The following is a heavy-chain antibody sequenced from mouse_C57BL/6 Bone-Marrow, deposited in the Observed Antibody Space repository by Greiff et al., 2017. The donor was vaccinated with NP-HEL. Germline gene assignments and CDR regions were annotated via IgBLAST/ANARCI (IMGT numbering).Heavy chain of an antibody. Sequence: EVKLLESGGGLVQPGGSLKLSCAASGFTFSDYYMYWVRQTPEKRLEWVAYISNGGGSTYYPDTVKGRFTISRANAKNTLYLQMSRLKSEDTAMYYCANYYGSSYGAMDYGGQGTSVTVSS. V-gene: IGHV5-12*01. D-gene: IGHD1-1*01. CDR2: ISNGGGST. CDR1: GFTFSDYY. J-gene: IGHJ4*01. CDR3: ANYYGSSYGAMDY.